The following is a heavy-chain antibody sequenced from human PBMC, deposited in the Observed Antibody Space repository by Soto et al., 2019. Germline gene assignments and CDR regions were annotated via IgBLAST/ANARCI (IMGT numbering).Heavy chain of an antibody. V-gene: IGHV1-3*01. Sequence: ASVKVSCKASGYTFTSYAMHWVRQAPGQRLEWMGWINAGNGNTKYAQKLQGRVTMTTDTSTSTAYMELRSLRSDDTAVYYCAIDSSGYYYEPFDYWGQGTLVTVSS. CDR3: AIDSSGYYYEPFDY. J-gene: IGHJ4*02. CDR2: INAGNGNT. D-gene: IGHD3-22*01. CDR1: GYTFTSYA.